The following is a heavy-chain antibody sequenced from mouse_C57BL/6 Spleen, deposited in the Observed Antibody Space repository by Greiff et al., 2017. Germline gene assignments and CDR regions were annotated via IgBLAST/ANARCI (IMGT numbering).Heavy chain of an antibody. CDR3: TTGTRDY. CDR1: GFNIKDDY. Sequence: VQLQQSGAELVRPGASVKLSCTASGFNIKDDYMHWVKQRPEQGLEWIGWIDPENGDTEYASKFQGKATITADPSSTTAYLQLSSLTSADTAVYFCTTGTRDYWGQGTTLTVSS. D-gene: IGHD1-1*01. V-gene: IGHV14-4*01. CDR2: IDPENGDT. J-gene: IGHJ2*01.